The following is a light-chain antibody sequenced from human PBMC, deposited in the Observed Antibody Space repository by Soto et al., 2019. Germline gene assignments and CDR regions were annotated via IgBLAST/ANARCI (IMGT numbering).Light chain of an antibody. CDR3: HQYNSFPYT. V-gene: IGKV1-5*01. CDR1: QSISSW. J-gene: IGKJ2*01. Sequence: DIPMTQSPSTLSASVGDRVTITCRASQSISSWLAWYQQKPGKAPNLLIYDASKLESGVPSRFSGSGSGTEFTLTISSLQPDDFATYYCHQYNSFPYTFAQGTKLEIK. CDR2: DAS.